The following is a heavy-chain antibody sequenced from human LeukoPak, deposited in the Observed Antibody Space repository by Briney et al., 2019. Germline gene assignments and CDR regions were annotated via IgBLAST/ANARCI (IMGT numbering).Heavy chain of an antibody. Sequence: SETLSLTCAVSSGSISSRGCWTWGRQSPGKGLEWIGEIYYSGSTNYNPSLKNRVTISLDKSKNQFSLKLASVTAADTAMYYCPRNGGHSDFDHWGPGTLVTVSS. D-gene: IGHD4-23*01. CDR1: SGSISSRGC. CDR2: IYYSGST. V-gene: IGHV4-4*02. J-gene: IGHJ4*02. CDR3: PRNGGHSDFDH.